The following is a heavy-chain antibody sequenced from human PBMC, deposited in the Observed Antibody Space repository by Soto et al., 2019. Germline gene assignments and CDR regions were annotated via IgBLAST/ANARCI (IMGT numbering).Heavy chain of an antibody. CDR1: GGTFSSYA. CDR2: IIPIFGTA. Sequence: QVQLVKSGAEVKKPGSSVKVSCKASGGTFSSYAISWVRQAPGQGLEWMGGIIPIFGTANYAQKFQGRVTITADESTSTAYMELSSVRSEDTAVYYCAAGGIDYYGSGSYAYYFDYWSQGTLVTVAS. V-gene: IGHV1-69*01. J-gene: IGHJ4*02. D-gene: IGHD3-10*01. CDR3: AAGGIDYYGSGSYAYYFDY.